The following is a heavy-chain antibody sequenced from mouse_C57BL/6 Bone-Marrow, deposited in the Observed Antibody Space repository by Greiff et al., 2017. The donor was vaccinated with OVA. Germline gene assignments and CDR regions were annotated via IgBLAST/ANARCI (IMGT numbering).Heavy chain of an antibody. CDR3: ASGYYYGSPHFDY. J-gene: IGHJ2*01. CDR1: GYAFSSSW. D-gene: IGHD1-1*01. V-gene: IGHV1-82*01. Sequence: QVQLQQSGPELVKPGASVKISCKASGYAFSSSWMNWVKQRPGKGLEWIGRIYPGDGDTNYNGKFKGKATLTADKSSSTAYMHLSSLTSEDSEVYFCASGYYYGSPHFDYWGQGTTLTVSS. CDR2: IYPGDGDT.